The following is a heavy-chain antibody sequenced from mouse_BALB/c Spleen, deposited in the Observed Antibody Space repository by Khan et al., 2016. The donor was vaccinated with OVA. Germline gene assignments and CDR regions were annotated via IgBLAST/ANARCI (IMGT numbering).Heavy chain of an antibody. Sequence: QVQLQQSGAELVKPGASVKLSCKTSGYTFTSYWIQWVKQRPGQGLGWIGQIFPGTATTYYNENFKGKATLTVDTSSNTAYMQLPSLTSEDSAVYFCARGYFGNYEFAYWGQGTLVTVSP. CDR2: IFPGTATT. CDR1: GYTFTSYW. J-gene: IGHJ3*01. V-gene: IGHV1S132*01. CDR3: ARGYFGNYEFAY. D-gene: IGHD2-1*01.